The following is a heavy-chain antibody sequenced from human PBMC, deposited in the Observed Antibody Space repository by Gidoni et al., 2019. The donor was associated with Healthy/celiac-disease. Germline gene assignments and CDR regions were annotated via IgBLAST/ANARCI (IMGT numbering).Heavy chain of an antibody. CDR2: IYHSGST. CDR1: GYSISSGYY. Sequence: QVQLQESGPGLVQPSETLSLTCAVSGYSISSGYYWGWIRQPPGKGLEWIGSIYHSGSTYYNPSLKSRVTISVDTSKNQFSLKLSSVTAADTAVYYCARDLAQGYFDLWGRGTLVTVSS. V-gene: IGHV4-38-2*02. CDR3: ARDLAQGYFDL. J-gene: IGHJ2*01.